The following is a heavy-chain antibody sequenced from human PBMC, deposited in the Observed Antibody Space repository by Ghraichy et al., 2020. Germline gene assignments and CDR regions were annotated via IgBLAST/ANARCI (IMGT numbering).Heavy chain of an antibody. Sequence: SETLSLTCAVYGGSFSGYYWSWIRQPPGKGLEWIGEINHSGSTNSNPSLKSRVTISVDTSKNQFSLKLSSVTAADTAVYYCASSNVIRYCSSTSCYHEGTAFDIWGQGTMVTVSS. CDR2: INHSGST. D-gene: IGHD2-2*01. CDR3: ASSNVIRYCSSTSCYHEGTAFDI. J-gene: IGHJ3*02. V-gene: IGHV4-34*01. CDR1: GGSFSGYY.